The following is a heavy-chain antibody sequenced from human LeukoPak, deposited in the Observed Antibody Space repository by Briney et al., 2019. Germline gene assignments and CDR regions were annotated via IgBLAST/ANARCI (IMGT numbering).Heavy chain of an antibody. J-gene: IGHJ6*03. Sequence: GGSLRLSCAASGFTFSSYSMNWVRQAPGKGLEWVSSISSSSSYIYYADSVKGRFTISRDNAENSLYLQMNSLRAEDTAVYYCARDRPAAFYYMDVWGKGTTVTVSS. D-gene: IGHD2-2*01. CDR2: ISSSSSYI. CDR1: GFTFSSYS. V-gene: IGHV3-21*01. CDR3: ARDRPAAFYYMDV.